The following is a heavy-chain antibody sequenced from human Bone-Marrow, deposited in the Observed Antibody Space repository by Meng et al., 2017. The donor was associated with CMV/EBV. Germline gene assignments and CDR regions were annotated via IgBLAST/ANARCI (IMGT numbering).Heavy chain of an antibody. Sequence: SSVKVSCKASGGTFSSYAISWVRQAPGQGLEWMGGIIPIFGTANYAQKFQGRVTITTDESTSTAYMELSSLRSEDTAVYYCASTHPRGREIAIVVVPAAYDAFDIWGQGTMVTVSS. J-gene: IGHJ3*02. CDR3: ASTHPRGREIAIVVVPAAYDAFDI. CDR2: IIPIFGTA. D-gene: IGHD2-2*01. V-gene: IGHV1-69*05. CDR1: GGTFSSYA.